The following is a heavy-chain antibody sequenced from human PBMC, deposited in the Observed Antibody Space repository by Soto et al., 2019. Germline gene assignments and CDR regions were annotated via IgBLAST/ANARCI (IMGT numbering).Heavy chain of an antibody. Sequence: SETLSLTCTVSGGSISSSSYYWGWIRQPPGKGLEWIGSIYYSGSTYYNPSLKSRVTISVDTSKNQFSLKLSSVTAADTAVYYCARRWVTGTTDYWGQGTLVTVSS. CDR1: GGSISSSSYY. J-gene: IGHJ4*02. CDR2: IYYSGST. CDR3: ARRWVTGTTDY. V-gene: IGHV4-39*01. D-gene: IGHD1-7*01.